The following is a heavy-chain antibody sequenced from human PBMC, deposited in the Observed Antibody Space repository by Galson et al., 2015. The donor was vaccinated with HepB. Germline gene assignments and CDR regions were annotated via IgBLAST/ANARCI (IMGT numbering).Heavy chain of an antibody. CDR1: GFTFSSYG. CDR2: ISYDGSNK. J-gene: IGHJ4*02. V-gene: IGHV3-30*18. D-gene: IGHD2-15*01. Sequence: SLRLSCAASGFTFSSYGMHWVRQAPGKGLEWVAVISYDGSNKYYADSVKGRFTISRDNSKNTLYLQMNSLRAEDTAVYYCAKDVQVVAATGIDYWGQGTLVTVSS. CDR3: AKDVQVVAATGIDY.